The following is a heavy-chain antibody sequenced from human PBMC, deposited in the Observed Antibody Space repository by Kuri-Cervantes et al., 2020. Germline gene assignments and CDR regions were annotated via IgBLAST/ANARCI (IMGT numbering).Heavy chain of an antibody. D-gene: IGHD3-16*01. CDR2: SNHSGNT. Sequence: SETLSLTCTVSGDSISSGHYYWSWIRQPPGKGLEWIGESNHSGNTNYNPSLESRVTISVDTSKNQFSLKLSSVTAADTAVYYCARDQFGTTYYEYVWGSPRAFDIWGQGTMVTVSS. CDR3: ARDQFGTTYYEYVWGSPRAFDI. CDR1: GDSISSGHYY. V-gene: IGHV4-61*01. J-gene: IGHJ3*02.